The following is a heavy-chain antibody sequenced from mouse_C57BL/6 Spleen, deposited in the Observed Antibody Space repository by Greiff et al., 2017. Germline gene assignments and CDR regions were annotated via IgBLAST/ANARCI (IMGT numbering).Heavy chain of an antibody. CDR3: ASYYYGLVGDYYAMDY. Sequence: HLVESGPELVKPGASVKISCKASGYSFTDYNMNWVKQSNGKSLEWIGVINPNYGTTSYNQKFKGKATLTVDQSSSTAYMQLNSLTSEDSAVYYCASYYYGLVGDYYAMDYWGQGTSVTVSS. CDR1: GYSFTDYN. CDR2: INPNYGTT. J-gene: IGHJ4*01. V-gene: IGHV1-39*01. D-gene: IGHD1-1*01.